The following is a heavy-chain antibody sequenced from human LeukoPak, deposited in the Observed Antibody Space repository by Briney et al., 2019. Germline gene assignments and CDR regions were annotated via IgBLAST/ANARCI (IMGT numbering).Heavy chain of an antibody. V-gene: IGHV1-18*01. CDR2: ISGYSGKT. J-gene: IGHJ4*02. Sequence: ASVKVSCKTSVYAFGDYGISWVQQAPGQGLEWMGWISGYSGKTLYTQKFQGRVTMTTDTSTSTAYIDLRSLRPDDTAIYYCAKDEKNYQHRPFEFWGQGTLVTVSS. D-gene: IGHD1-7*01. CDR3: AKDEKNYQHRPFEF. CDR1: VYAFGDYG.